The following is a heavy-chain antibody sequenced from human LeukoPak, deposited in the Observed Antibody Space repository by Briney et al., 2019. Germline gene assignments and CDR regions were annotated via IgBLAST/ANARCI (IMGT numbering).Heavy chain of an antibody. CDR2: MNPNSGNT. D-gene: IGHD3-3*01. V-gene: IGHV1-8*01. CDR3: ARKGHYDFWSGYWGDYFDY. Sequence: ASVKVSCKASGYTFTSYDINWVRQATGQGLEWMGWMNPNSGNTGSAQKFQGRVTMTRNTSISTAYMELSSLRSEDTAVYYCARKGHYDFWSGYWGDYFDYWGQGTLVTVSS. J-gene: IGHJ4*02. CDR1: GYTFTSYD.